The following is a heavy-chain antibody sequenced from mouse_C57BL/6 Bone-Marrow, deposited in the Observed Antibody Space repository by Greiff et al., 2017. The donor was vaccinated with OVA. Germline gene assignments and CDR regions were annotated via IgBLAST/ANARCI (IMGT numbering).Heavy chain of an antibody. CDR1: GFNIKDDY. Sequence: VQLQQSGAELVRPGASVKLSCTASGFNIKDDYMHWVKQRPEQGLEWIGWIDPENGDTEYASKFQGKATITADTSSNTAYLQLSSLTFEDTAVYYCTTYDSSTGYWGQGTTLTVSS. D-gene: IGHD1-1*01. CDR2: IDPENGDT. J-gene: IGHJ2*01. V-gene: IGHV14-4*01. CDR3: TTYDSSTGY.